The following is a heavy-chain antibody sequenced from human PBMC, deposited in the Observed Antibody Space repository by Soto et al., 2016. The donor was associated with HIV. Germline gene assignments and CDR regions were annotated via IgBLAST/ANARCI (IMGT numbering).Heavy chain of an antibody. CDR2: ISGSGGST. CDR3: AKDLHDYSANDY. J-gene: IGHJ4*02. V-gene: IGHV3-23*01. Sequence: EVQLLESGGGLVQPGGSLRLSCAASGFTFNNYAMSWVRQAPGKGLEWVSTISGSGGSTYYADSVKGRFTISRDNSKNTLYLQMNSLRSEDTAVYFCAKDLHDYSANDYWGQGTLVTVSS. CDR1: GFTFNNYA. D-gene: IGHD3-16*01.